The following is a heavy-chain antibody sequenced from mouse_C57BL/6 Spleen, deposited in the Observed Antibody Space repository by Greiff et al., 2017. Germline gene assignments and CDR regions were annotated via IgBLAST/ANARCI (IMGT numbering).Heavy chain of an antibody. Sequence: QVQLQQSGAELVKPGASVQLSCKASGYTFTSYWMHWVKQRPGQGLEWIGMIHPNSGSTNYNEKFTSKATLTVDNSSSTAYMQLSSLTSEDDAVYDCARRGAMDYWGQGTSVTVS. CDR1: GYTFTSYW. CDR3: ARRGAMDY. J-gene: IGHJ4*01. V-gene: IGHV1-64*01. CDR2: IHPNSGST.